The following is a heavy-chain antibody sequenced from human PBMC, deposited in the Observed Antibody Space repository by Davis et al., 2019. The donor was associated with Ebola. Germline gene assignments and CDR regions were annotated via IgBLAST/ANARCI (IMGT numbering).Heavy chain of an antibody. D-gene: IGHD2-2*01. CDR3: ARGLIGTKGDLREGY. V-gene: IGHV3-53*01. CDR2: IYSGGST. J-gene: IGHJ4*02. CDR1: GFTVSSNC. Sequence: GESLKISCAASGFTVSSNCMSWVRQAPGKGLEWVSVIYSGGSTYYADSVKGRFTISRDNSKNTLYLQMNSLRAEDTAVYYCARGLIGTKGDLREGYWGQGTLVTVSS.